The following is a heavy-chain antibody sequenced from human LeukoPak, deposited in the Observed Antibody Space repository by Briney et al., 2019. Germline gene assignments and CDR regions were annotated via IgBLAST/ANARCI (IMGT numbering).Heavy chain of an antibody. D-gene: IGHD6-19*01. CDR1: GGSFSGYY. J-gene: IGHJ5*02. CDR3: ARQGLSSGWYPNWFDP. CDR2: INHSGST. Sequence: SETLSLTCAVYGGSFSGYYWSWIRQPPGKGLEWIGEINHSGSTNYNPSLKSRVTISVDTSKNQFSLKLSSVTAADTAVYYCARQGLSSGWYPNWFDPWGQGTLVTVSS. V-gene: IGHV4-34*01.